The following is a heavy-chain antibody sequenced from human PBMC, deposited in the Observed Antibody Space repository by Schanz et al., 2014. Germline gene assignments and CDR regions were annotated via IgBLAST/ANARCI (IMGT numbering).Heavy chain of an antibody. J-gene: IGHJ6*02. CDR3: VKDLQRELLRDDHYYGMDV. Sequence: VQLVESGGGLVKPGESLRLSCAASGITFSDYAMSWVRQAPGKGLVSVSRISGDGTTTSYADSVKGRFTISRDNAKNTLYLQMYSLRAEDTAVYYCVKDLQRELLRDDHYYGMDVWGQGTTVTVSS. CDR2: ISGDGTTT. D-gene: IGHD1-26*01. V-gene: IGHV3-74*02. CDR1: GITFSDYA.